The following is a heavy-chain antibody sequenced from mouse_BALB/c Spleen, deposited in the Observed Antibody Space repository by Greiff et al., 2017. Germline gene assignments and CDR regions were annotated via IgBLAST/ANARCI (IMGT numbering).Heavy chain of an antibody. J-gene: IGHJ2*01. CDR3: ARLDYGNNY. Sequence: DVHLVESGGGLVQPGGSRKLSCAASGFTFSSFGMHWVRQAPEKGLEWVAYISSGSSTIYYADTVKGRFTISRDNPKNTLFLQMTSLRSEDTAMYYCARLDYGNNYWGQGTTLTVSS. CDR2: ISSGSSTI. D-gene: IGHD2-1*01. CDR1: GFTFSSFG. V-gene: IGHV5-17*02.